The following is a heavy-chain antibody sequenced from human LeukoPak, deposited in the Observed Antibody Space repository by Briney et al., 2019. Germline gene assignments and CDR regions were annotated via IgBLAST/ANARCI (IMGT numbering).Heavy chain of an antibody. D-gene: IGHD2-2*01. J-gene: IGHJ4*02. CDR3: ARGGTSGYSSTRHFWGGNYYFDY. CDR2: INQDGSEK. Sequence: GGSLRLSCGASGFTFDDYWMSWVRQAPGQGLEWVANINQDGSEKYYLDSAKGRFTISRDNARNSLYLQVNSLRAEDTTVYYCARGGTSGYSSTRHFWGGNYYFDYWGQGSLVTVSS. V-gene: IGHV3-7*01. CDR1: GFTFDDYW.